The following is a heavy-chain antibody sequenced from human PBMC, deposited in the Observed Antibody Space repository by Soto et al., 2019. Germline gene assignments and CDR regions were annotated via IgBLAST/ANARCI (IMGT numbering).Heavy chain of an antibody. CDR1: GGTFSSYA. D-gene: IGHD2-2*01. CDR2: IIPIFGTA. J-gene: IGHJ6*02. V-gene: IGHV1-69*01. Sequence: QVQLVQSGAEVKKPGSSVKVSCKASGGTFSSYAISWVRQAPGQGLEWMGGIIPIFGTANYAQKFQGRVTITADESTSKAYMELSSLRSEDTAVYYCARGYCSSTSCFSPYYYYGMDVWGQGTTVTVSS. CDR3: ARGYCSSTSCFSPYYYYGMDV.